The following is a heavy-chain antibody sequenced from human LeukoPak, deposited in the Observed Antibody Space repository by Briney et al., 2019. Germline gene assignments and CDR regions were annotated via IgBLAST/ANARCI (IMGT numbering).Heavy chain of an antibody. J-gene: IGHJ4*02. V-gene: IGHV3-48*04. CDR2: ISSSSSTI. CDR3: ARDPYMSVKVGMISSGYYYFDY. D-gene: IGHD3-22*01. Sequence: PGGSLRLSCAASGFTFSSYSMNWVRQAPGKGLEWVSYISSSSSTIYYADSVKGRFTISRDNAKNSLYLQMNSLRAEDTAVYYCARDPYMSVKVGMISSGYYYFDYWGQGTLVTVSS. CDR1: GFTFSSYS.